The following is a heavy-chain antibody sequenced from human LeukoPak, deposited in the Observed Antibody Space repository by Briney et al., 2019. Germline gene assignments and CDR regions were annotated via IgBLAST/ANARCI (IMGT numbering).Heavy chain of an antibody. CDR3: ARGGYRDAFDI. Sequence: SETLSLTCTVSGGSISSYYWSWIRQPPGKGLEWIGYIYYSGSTNYNPSLKSRVTISVDTSKNQFSLKLSSVTAADTAVYYCARGGYRDAFDIWGQGSMVTVSS. D-gene: IGHD5-18*01. CDR1: GGSISSYY. V-gene: IGHV4-59*08. J-gene: IGHJ3*02. CDR2: IYYSGST.